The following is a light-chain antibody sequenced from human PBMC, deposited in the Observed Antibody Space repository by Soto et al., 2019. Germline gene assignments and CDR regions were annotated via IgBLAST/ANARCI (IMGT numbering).Light chain of an antibody. Sequence: ERVMTQSPATLSVSPGERATLSCRASQSVNSNLAWYQQKPGQAPSLLIYGASTRASGIPARFSGSGSGTEFTLTISSLQSEDFAVYYCQQYNNWPQTFGQGTKVDSK. CDR1: QSVNSN. J-gene: IGKJ1*01. CDR3: QQYNNWPQT. V-gene: IGKV3-15*01. CDR2: GAS.